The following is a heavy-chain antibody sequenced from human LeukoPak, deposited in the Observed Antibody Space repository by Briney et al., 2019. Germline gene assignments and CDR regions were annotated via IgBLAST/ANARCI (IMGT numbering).Heavy chain of an antibody. D-gene: IGHD5-12*01. CDR1: GYTFTSYY. CDR2: INPSGGST. V-gene: IGHV1-46*01. J-gene: IGHJ4*02. CDR3: ATGGYSGYEYYFDY. Sequence: VASVKVSCKASGYTFTSYYMHWVRQAPGQGLEWMGIINPSGGSTIYAQKFQGRVTMTEDTSTDTAYMELSSLRSEDTAVYYCATGGYSGYEYYFDYWGQGTLVTVSS.